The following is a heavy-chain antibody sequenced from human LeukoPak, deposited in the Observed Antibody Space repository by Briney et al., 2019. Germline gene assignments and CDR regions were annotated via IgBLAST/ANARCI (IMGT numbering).Heavy chain of an antibody. Sequence: PGGSLRLSCAASGFTVSSNYMSWVRQAPGKGLEWVSVIYSGGSTYYADSVKGRFTISRDNSKNTLYLQMNSLRAEDTAVYYCAREGMRGYSYGYFDYWGQGTLVTVSS. CDR2: IYSGGST. D-gene: IGHD5-18*01. CDR1: GFTVSSNY. V-gene: IGHV3-53*01. CDR3: AREGMRGYSYGYFDY. J-gene: IGHJ4*02.